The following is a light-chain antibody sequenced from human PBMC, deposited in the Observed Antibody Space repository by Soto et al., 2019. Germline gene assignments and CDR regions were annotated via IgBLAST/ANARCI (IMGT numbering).Light chain of an antibody. V-gene: IGKV1-9*01. CDR3: QQYNSYPWT. Sequence: IQLTQSPSSLSASVGDRVTITCRASQGISSFLAWYQQKPGKAPKLLIYGASTLQSGVPSRFSGSGSGTEFTLTISSLQPDDFATYYCQQYNSYPWTFGQGTKVEIK. CDR2: GAS. J-gene: IGKJ1*01. CDR1: QGISSF.